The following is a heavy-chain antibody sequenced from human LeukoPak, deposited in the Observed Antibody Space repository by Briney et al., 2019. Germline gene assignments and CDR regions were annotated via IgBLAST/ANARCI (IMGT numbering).Heavy chain of an antibody. CDR2: ISGSGGST. Sequence: GGSLRLSCAASGSTFSSYAMSWVRQAPGKGLEWVSAISGSGGSTYYADSVKGRFTISRDNSKNTLYLQMNSLRAEDTAVYYCAKDDYYYDSSGYYSWFDPWGQGTLVTVSS. V-gene: IGHV3-23*01. D-gene: IGHD3-22*01. CDR1: GSTFSSYA. CDR3: AKDDYYYDSSGYYSWFDP. J-gene: IGHJ5*02.